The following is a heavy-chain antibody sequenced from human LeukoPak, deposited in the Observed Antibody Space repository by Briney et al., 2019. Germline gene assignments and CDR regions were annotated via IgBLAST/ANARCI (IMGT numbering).Heavy chain of an antibody. Sequence: SQTLSLTCAISGDSVSSNSAAWNWIRQSPSRGLEWLGRTYYRSKWYNDYAVSVKSRITINPDTSKNQFSLQLNFVTPEDTAVYYCAREMPPDDFWSGCMDVWGQGTTVTVSS. CDR1: GDSVSSNSAA. CDR2: TYYRSKWYN. D-gene: IGHD3-3*01. J-gene: IGHJ6*02. V-gene: IGHV6-1*01. CDR3: AREMPPDDFWSGCMDV.